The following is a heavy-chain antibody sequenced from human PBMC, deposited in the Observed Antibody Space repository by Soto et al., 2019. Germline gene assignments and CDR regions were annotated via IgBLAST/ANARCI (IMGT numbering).Heavy chain of an antibody. CDR1: GFTFSSYG. CDR3: ATYGMDV. J-gene: IGHJ6*02. CDR2: ISYDGSNK. Sequence: GGSLRLSCAASGFTFSSYGIHWVRQAPGKGLEWVAVISYDGSNKYYADSVKGRFTISRDNSKNTLYLQMNSLRAEDTAVYYCATYGMDVWGQGTTVTVS. V-gene: IGHV3-30*03.